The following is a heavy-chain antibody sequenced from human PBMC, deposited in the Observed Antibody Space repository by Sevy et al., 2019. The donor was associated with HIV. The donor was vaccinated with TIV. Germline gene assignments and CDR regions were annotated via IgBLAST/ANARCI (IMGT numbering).Heavy chain of an antibody. CDR3: ARESRTRFTDC. CDR2: ISSSGDTI. V-gene: IGHV3-11*01. Sequence: GGSLGLSCAASGFTFTDYYMSWIRQAPGKGLEWLSYISSSGDTIQYADSVKGRFTISRDNAKNSLFLQMNSLRAEDTAVYYCARESRTRFTDCWGQGTLVTVSS. CDR1: GFTFTDYY. J-gene: IGHJ4*02. D-gene: IGHD2-2*01.